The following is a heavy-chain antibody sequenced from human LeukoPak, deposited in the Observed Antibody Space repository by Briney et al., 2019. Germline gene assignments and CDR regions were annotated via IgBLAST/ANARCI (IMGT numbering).Heavy chain of an antibody. CDR3: ARGYSSSWYWRY. V-gene: IGHV4-34*01. CDR2: INHSGST. CDR1: GVSFSGYY. J-gene: IGHJ4*02. Sequence: SETLSLTCAVYGVSFSGYYWSWIRQPPGKGLEWIGEINHSGSTNYNPSLKSRVTISVDTSKNQFSLKLSSVTAADTAVYYCARGYSSSWYWRYWGQGTLVTVSS. D-gene: IGHD6-13*01.